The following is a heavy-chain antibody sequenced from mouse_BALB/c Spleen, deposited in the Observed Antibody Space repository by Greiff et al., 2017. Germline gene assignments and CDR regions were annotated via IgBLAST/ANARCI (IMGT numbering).Heavy chain of an antibody. Sequence: VQRVESGAELARPGASVKMSCKASGYTFTSYTMHWVKQRPGQGLEWIGYINPSSGYTNYNQKFKDKATLTADKSSSTAYMQLSSLTSEDSAVYYCARGGTTGRLAYWGQGTLVTVSA. CDR2: INPSSGYT. J-gene: IGHJ3*01. CDR1: GYTFTSYT. CDR3: ARGGTTGRLAY. D-gene: IGHD1-1*01. V-gene: IGHV1-4*01.